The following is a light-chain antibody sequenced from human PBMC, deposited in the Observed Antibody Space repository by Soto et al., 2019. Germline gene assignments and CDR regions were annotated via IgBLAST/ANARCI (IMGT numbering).Light chain of an antibody. J-gene: IGLJ2*01. Sequence: QSVLTQPPSASGSPGQSVTISCTGTSSDVGGYHYVSWYQQHPGKAPKLMIYEVSKRPSGVPDRFSGSKSGNTDSLTVSGLQAEDEADYYCSSYAGSNNVVFGGGTKLTVL. V-gene: IGLV2-8*01. CDR3: SSYAGSNNVV. CDR2: EVS. CDR1: SSDVGGYHY.